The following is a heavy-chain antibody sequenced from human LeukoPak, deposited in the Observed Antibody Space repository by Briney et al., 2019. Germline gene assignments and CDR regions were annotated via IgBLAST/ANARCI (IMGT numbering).Heavy chain of an antibody. CDR2: ISYRGST. J-gene: IGHJ4*02. CDR1: GASISTHY. D-gene: IGHD6-19*01. V-gene: IGHV4-59*11. CDR3: TRDGGVAVAPLDFDF. Sequence: PSETLSLTCTVFGASISTHYWSWLRQSPGKGLEWIGYISYRGSTDYNPSLRSRVTLSVETSTNQISLRLMSVTAADTAVYYCTRDGGVAVAPLDFDFWGQGTLVTVSP.